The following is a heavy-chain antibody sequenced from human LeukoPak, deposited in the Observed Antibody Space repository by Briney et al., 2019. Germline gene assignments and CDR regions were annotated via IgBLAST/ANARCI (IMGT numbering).Heavy chain of an antibody. D-gene: IGHD6-13*01. V-gene: IGHV1-2*02. CDR3: ASSAGGAAAGIGY. CDR1: GYTFTGYY. J-gene: IGHJ4*02. Sequence: ASVKVSCKASGYTFTGYYMHWVRQAPGQGLEWMGWINPNSGGTNYAQKFQGRVTMTRDTSISTAYMELSRLRSDDTAVYYCASSAGGAAAGIGYWGQGTLVTVSS. CDR2: INPNSGGT.